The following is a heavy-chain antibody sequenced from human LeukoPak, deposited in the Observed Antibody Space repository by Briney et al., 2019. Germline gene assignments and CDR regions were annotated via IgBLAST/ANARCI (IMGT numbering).Heavy chain of an antibody. V-gene: IGHV3-33*01. CDR2: MWYDGTTQ. CDR3: ATEAEMIVNPGYFGY. CDR1: GFIFSSYG. D-gene: IGHD3-22*01. Sequence: GGSLRLSCAASGFIFSSYGMHWVRQAPGKGLEWVAVMWYDGTTQYYADSVKGRFTISRDNSKNTLYLQMNSLRVEDTAVYHCATEAEMIVNPGYFGYWGQGTLVTVSS. J-gene: IGHJ4*02.